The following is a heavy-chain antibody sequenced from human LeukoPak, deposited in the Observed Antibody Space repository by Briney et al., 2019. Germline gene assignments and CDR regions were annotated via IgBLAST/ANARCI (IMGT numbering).Heavy chain of an antibody. V-gene: IGHV4-61*01. CDR1: GGSVSSGSYY. CDR3: ARELFSSRGLSTRRYYFDY. Sequence: SETLSLTCTVSGGSVSSGSYYWSWIRQPPGKGLEWIGYIYYSGSTNYNPSFKSRVTISVDTPKNQFSLKLSSVTAADTAVYYCARELFSSRGLSTRRYYFDYWGQGTLVTVSS. D-gene: IGHD3/OR15-3a*01. J-gene: IGHJ4*02. CDR2: IYYSGST.